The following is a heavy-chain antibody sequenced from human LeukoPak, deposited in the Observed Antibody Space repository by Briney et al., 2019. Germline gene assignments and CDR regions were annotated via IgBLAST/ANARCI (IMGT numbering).Heavy chain of an antibody. D-gene: IGHD4-17*01. J-gene: IGHJ6*03. V-gene: IGHV4-4*09. CDR2: IYTSGST. Sequence: SETLSLTCTVSGGSISSYYWSWIRQPPGKGLEWIGYIYTSGSTNYNPSLKSRVTISVDTSKNQFSLKLSSVTAADTAVYYCAGLAPTVTIDYYYMDVWGKGTTVTVSS. CDR1: GGSISSYY. CDR3: AGLAPTVTIDYYYMDV.